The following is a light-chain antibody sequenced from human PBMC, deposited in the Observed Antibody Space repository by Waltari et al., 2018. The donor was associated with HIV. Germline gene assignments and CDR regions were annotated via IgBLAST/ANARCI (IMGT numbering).Light chain of an antibody. Sequence: QSALTQPASVSGSPGQSITISCTGTTSAIGEDNYVYWLQHNPAKAHKRIIFEVSHRPSGCSPRFSGSKSGNTASLTVSGLQAEDAAEYYCSSYTTIYTWVFGGGTKLTVL. CDR1: TSAIGEDNY. J-gene: IGLJ3*02. V-gene: IGLV2-14*01. CDR3: SSYTTIYTWV. CDR2: EVS.